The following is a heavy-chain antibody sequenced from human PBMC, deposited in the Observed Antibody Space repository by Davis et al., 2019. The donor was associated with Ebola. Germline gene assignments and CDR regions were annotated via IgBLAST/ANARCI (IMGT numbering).Heavy chain of an antibody. D-gene: IGHD5-12*01. CDR2: IYYSGST. CDR1: GGSISSYL. V-gene: IGHV4-59*01. Sequence: SETLSLTCTVSGGSISSYLWSWIRQPPGKGLEWIGYIYYSGSTNYNPSLKSRVTISVDTSKNQFSLKLSSVTAADTAVYYCARYSGYGWYFDYWGQGTLVTVSS. CDR3: ARYSGYGWYFDY. J-gene: IGHJ4*02.